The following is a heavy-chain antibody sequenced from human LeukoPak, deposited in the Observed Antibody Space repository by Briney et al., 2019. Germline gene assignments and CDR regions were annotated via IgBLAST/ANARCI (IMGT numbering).Heavy chain of an antibody. CDR2: VKHDGSEK. V-gene: IGHV3-7*05. J-gene: IGHJ3*02. CDR1: GFTFSNYW. D-gene: IGHD3-22*01. CDR3: AIYDSSGQDAFDI. Sequence: GGSLRLSCAASGFTFSNYWMSWVRQAPGKGLEWVANVKHDGSEKNYVDSVKGRFTISRDNAKNSLYLQLNSLRAEDTAVYYCAIYDSSGQDAFDIWGQGTMVTVSS.